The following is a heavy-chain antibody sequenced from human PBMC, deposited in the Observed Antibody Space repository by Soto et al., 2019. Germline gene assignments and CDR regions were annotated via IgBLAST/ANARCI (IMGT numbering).Heavy chain of an antibody. CDR1: GGAFRSYS. V-gene: IGHV1-69*02. D-gene: IGHD3-10*01. CDR3: ATVGFSYGSGSHSEDKNNPEHYYFFGMDV. CDR2: IIPIPGIT. J-gene: IGHJ6*02. Sequence: QVQLVQSGAEVKKPGSSVKVSCQASGGAFRSYSITWVRQAPGQGLEWMGRIIPIPGITNYALTFQGRVTMTADKFTPPTYMELSGLRSEDTAVYYCATVGFSYGSGSHSEDKNNPEHYYFFGMDVWGQVTTVTVSS.